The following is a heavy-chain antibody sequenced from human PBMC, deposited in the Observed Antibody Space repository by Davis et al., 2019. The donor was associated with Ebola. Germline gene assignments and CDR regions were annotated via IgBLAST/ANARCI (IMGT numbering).Heavy chain of an antibody. CDR3: TRTFYSGSGTYYNPDY. CDR2: MKQDGSEE. Sequence: PGGSLRLSCAASGFTFSSYWMSWVRQAPGKGLEWVANMKQDGSEENYVDSVKGRFTISRDNTNNSLYLQMNSLRAEDAAVYFCTRTFYSGSGTYYNPDYWGQEPWSPSPQ. CDR1: GFTFSSYW. D-gene: IGHD3-10*01. V-gene: IGHV3-7*03. J-gene: IGHJ4*01.